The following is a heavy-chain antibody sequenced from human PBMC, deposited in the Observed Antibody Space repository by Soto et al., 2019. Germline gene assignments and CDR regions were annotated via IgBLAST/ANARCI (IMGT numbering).Heavy chain of an antibody. CDR1: GFTFSSYG. D-gene: IGHD6-13*01. J-gene: IGHJ3*02. V-gene: IGHV3-33*01. CDR3: ARGRGIEAAGHLDDFDI. Sequence: PGGSLRLSCAASGFTFSSYGMHWVRQAPGKGLEWVAVIWYDGSNKYYADSVKGRFTISRDNSKNTLYLQMNSLRAEDTAVYYCARGRGIEAAGHLDDFDIWGQGTMVTVSS. CDR2: IWYDGSNK.